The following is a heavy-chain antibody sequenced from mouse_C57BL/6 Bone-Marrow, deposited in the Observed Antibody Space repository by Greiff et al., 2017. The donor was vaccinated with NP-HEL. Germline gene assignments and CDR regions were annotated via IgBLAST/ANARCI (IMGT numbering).Heavy chain of an antibody. CDR2: ILPGSGST. V-gene: IGHV1-9*01. CDR1: GYTFTGYW. CDR3: ARYYSNDSRQYYYAMDY. D-gene: IGHD2-12*01. Sequence: QVQLQQSGAELMKPGASVKLSCKATGYTFTGYWIEWVKQRPGHGLEWIGEILPGSGSTNYNEKFTGKATFTADTSSNTAYRQLSSLTTEDSAIYYCARYYSNDSRQYYYAMDYWGQGTSVTVSS. J-gene: IGHJ4*01.